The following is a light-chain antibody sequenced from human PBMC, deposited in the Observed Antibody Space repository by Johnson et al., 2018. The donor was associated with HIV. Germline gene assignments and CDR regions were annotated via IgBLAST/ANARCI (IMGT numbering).Light chain of an antibody. J-gene: IGLJ1*01. CDR3: VTWDSSLGKV. CDR2: DTN. CDR1: SSNIGNNY. V-gene: IGLV1-51*01. Sequence: QSVLTQPPSVSAAPGQKVTISCSGSSSNIGNNYVSWYQQLPGTAPKLLIYDTNKRPSGIPDRFSGSKSGTSATLGLPALQTGDEADYYCVTWDSSLGKVFGTGTKVTVL.